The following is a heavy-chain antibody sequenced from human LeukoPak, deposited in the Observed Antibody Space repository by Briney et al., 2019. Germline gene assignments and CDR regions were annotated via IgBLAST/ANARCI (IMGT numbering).Heavy chain of an antibody. J-gene: IGHJ2*01. Sequence: SETLSLTCTVSGGSISSYYWSWIRQPAGKGLEWIGRIYTSGSTNYNPSLKSRVTISVDKPENQFSLKLSSVTAADTAVYYCARSTYCSSTSCFEGWYFDLWGRGTLVTVSS. D-gene: IGHD2-2*01. V-gene: IGHV4-4*07. CDR3: ARSTYCSSTSCFEGWYFDL. CDR2: IYTSGST. CDR1: GGSISSYY.